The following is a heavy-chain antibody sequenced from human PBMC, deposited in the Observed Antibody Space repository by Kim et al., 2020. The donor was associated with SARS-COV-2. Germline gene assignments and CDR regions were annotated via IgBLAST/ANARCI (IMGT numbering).Heavy chain of an antibody. D-gene: IGHD6-13*01. CDR2: INSDGSST. CDR3: ARERRAAAGPFDY. V-gene: IGHV3-74*01. J-gene: IGHJ4*02. Sequence: GGSLRLSCAASGFTFSSYWMHWVRQAPGKGLVWVSRINSDGSSTSYADSVKGRFTISRDNAKNTLYLQMNSLRAEDTAVYYCARERRAAAGPFDYWGQGTLVTVSS. CDR1: GFTFSSYW.